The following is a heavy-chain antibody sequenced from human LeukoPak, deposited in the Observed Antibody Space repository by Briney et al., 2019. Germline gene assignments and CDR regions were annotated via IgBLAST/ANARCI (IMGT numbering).Heavy chain of an antibody. Sequence: GRSLRLSCAASGFTFNNDAMSGVPETPGKGRERGSATTGTTTATYHADSVKGRFTIPRDSSHNTLYRQMNSLRAEDPPVFYCAELGITRIGRVCSKATTAT. V-gene: IGHV3-23*01. J-gene: IGHJ6*03. CDR1: GFTFNNDA. D-gene: IGHD3-10*02. CDR2: TTGTTTAT. CDR3: AELGITRIGRV.